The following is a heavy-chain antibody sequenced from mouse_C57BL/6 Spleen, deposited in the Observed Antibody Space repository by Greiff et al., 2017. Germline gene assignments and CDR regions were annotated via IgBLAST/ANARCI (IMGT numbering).Heavy chain of an antibody. CDR1: GYSFTGYF. J-gene: IGHJ2*01. D-gene: IGHD2-4*01. V-gene: IGHV1-20*01. CDR2: INPYNGDT. Sequence: VQLQQSGPELVKPGDSVKISCKASGYSFTGYFMNWVMQSPGKSLEWIGRINPYNGDTFYNQKFKGKATLTVDKSSSTAHMELRSLTSEDSAVYYCARRGIWSYDYDGGFDYWGQGTTLTVSS. CDR3: ARRGIWSYDYDGGFDY.